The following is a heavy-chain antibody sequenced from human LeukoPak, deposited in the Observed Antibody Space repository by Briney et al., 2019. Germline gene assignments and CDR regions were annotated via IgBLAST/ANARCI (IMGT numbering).Heavy chain of an antibody. D-gene: IGHD3-22*01. V-gene: IGHV3-33*01. CDR2: IWYDGSNK. CDR3: ARGARDSSGLDY. Sequence: GRSLRLSCAASGFTFSSYGMHWVRQAPGKGLEWVAVIWYDGSNKYYADSVKGRFTISRDNSKNTLYLQMNSLRAEDTAVYYCARGARDSSGLDYWGQGTLVTVSS. CDR1: GFTFSSYG. J-gene: IGHJ4*02.